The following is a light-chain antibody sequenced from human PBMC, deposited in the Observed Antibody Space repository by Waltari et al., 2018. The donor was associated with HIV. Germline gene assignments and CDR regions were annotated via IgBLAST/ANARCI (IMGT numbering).Light chain of an antibody. CDR3: VTWGGGLGAAV. CDR2: DTK. V-gene: IGLV1-51*01. CDR1: SSNIGNNY. J-gene: IGLJ2*01. Sequence: QSVLTQPPSVSAAPGQKVTISCSGSSSNIGNNYVSWYQQLPGTAPRLLIYDTKKRPSEIPDRLSGSKSGASATLDITGLQTGDDADYYCVTWGGGLGAAVFGGGTKLAVL.